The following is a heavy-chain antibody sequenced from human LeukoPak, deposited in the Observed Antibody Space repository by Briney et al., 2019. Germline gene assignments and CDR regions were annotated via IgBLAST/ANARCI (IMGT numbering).Heavy chain of an antibody. V-gene: IGHV4-59*03. CDR1: GGSISGSY. J-gene: IGHJ3*02. CDR2: IYYNGNT. CDR3: AKGGWSLDI. D-gene: IGHD6-19*01. Sequence: PSETLPLTCTVSGGSISGSYWSWIRQSPGKGLEWIGYIYYNGNTDYNPSLRSRLTTSVDTSKNQFSLKLTSVTAADTALYYCAKGGWSLDIWGQGTMVTVSS.